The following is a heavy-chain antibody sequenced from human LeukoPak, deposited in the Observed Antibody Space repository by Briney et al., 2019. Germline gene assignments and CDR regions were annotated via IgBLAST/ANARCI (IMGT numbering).Heavy chain of an antibody. J-gene: IGHJ4*02. CDR1: GFTFSDYY. CDR2: ISSSSTTI. D-gene: IGHD3-3*01. Sequence: GGSLRLSCAASGFTFSDYYMSWIRQAPGKGLEWVSYISSSSTTIYYADSVKGRFTISRDNAKNSLYLQMNSLRAEDTAVYYCAREGGFRGLRFLEWLSYFDYWGQGTLVTVSS. CDR3: AREGGFRGLRFLEWLSYFDY. V-gene: IGHV3-11*04.